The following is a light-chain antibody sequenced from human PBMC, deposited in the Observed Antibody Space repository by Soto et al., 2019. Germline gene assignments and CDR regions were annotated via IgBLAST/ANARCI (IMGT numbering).Light chain of an antibody. J-gene: IGKJ4*01. CDR2: GAS. CDR3: QQYDNWPPLT. V-gene: IGKV3-15*01. CDR1: QSVSRN. Sequence: EIVMTQSPATLYVSPGERATLSCRASQSVSRNLAWYQQKPGQAPRLLIYGASTRATGIPARFSGSGSGTEFTLTISSLQSEDFAVYYCQQYDNWPPLTFGGGTKVEIK.